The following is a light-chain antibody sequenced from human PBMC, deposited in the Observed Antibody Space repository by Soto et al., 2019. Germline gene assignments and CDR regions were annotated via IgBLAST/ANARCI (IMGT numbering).Light chain of an antibody. V-gene: IGKV1-39*01. J-gene: IGKJ4*01. CDR1: QSISSY. CDR2: AAS. CDR3: QQSYSTPLT. Sequence: IQLTQSPSSLSASVGDRVTITCRASQSISSYLNWYQQNPGKAPKLLIYAASSLQSGVPSRFSGSGSGTDFTLTISSLQPEDFATYYCQQSYSTPLTFGGGTKVDIK.